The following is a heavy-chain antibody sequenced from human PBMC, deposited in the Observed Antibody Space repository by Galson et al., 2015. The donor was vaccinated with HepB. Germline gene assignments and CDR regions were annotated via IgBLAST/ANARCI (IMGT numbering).Heavy chain of an antibody. CDR2: IKQDGSEK. Sequence: SLRLSCAASGFTFSSYWVSWVRQAPGKGLEWVANIKQDGSEKYYVDSVKGRFTISRDNAKNSLYLQMNSLRAEDTAVYYCARRRKGYCSSTSCAYYFDYWGQGTLVTVSS. D-gene: IGHD2-2*01. CDR3: ARRRKGYCSSTSCAYYFDY. V-gene: IGHV3-7*03. J-gene: IGHJ4*02. CDR1: GFTFSSYW.